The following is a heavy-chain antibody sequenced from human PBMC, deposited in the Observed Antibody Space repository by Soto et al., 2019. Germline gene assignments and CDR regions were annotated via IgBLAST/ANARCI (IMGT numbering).Heavy chain of an antibody. D-gene: IGHD2-15*01. V-gene: IGHV3-43*01. J-gene: IGHJ5*02. CDR2: ISWDGGST. CDR3: AKDRGYCSGGSCYWFDP. CDR1: GFTFDDYT. Sequence: DVQLVESGGVVVQPGGSLRLSCAASGFTFDDYTMHWVRQAPGKGLEWVSLISWDGGSTYYADSVKGRFTISRDNSKNSLYLQMNSLRTEDTALYYCAKDRGYCSGGSCYWFDPWGQGTLVTVSS.